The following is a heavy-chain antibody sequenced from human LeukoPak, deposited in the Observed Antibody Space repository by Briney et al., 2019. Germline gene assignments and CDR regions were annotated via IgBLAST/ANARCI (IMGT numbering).Heavy chain of an antibody. Sequence: KPSETLSLTCTVSGGSIGSYYWSWIRQSPGKGLDWIGYIHNSGATSYNPSLKSRVTISVDSSKNQFSLKLGSVTASDTAVYYCARQRIDVGGFYIDYWGQGTLVTISS. CDR2: IHNSGAT. CDR1: GGSIGSYY. V-gene: IGHV4-59*08. J-gene: IGHJ4*02. CDR3: ARQRIDVGGFYIDY. D-gene: IGHD4-23*01.